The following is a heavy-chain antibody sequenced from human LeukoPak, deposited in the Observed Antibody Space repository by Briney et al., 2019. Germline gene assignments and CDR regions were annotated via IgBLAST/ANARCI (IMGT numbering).Heavy chain of an antibody. CDR1: GYTFTGYY. V-gene: IGHV1-2*02. D-gene: IGHD3-3*01. CDR2: INPNSGGT. J-gene: IGHJ3*02. Sequence: ASVKVSCKASGYTFTGYYMHWVRQAPGQGLEWMGWINPNSGGTNYAQKFQGKVTMTRDTSISTAYMELSRLRSDDTAVYYCASAXXXRFLVXSXXAFDIWGQGQWSPSLQ. CDR3: ASAXXXRFLVXSXXAFDI.